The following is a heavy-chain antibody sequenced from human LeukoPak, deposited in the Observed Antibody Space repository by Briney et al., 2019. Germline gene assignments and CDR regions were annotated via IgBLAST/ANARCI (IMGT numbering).Heavy chain of an antibody. CDR1: GGSISSYY. CDR2: IYYSGST. D-gene: IGHD3-10*01. V-gene: IGHV4-59*01. Sequence: SETLSLTCTVSGGSISSYYWSWIRQAPGKGLEWIGYIYYSGSTNYNPSLKSRVTISVDTSKNQFSLKLSSVTAADTAVYYCERNYYGSGTIDYWGQGTLVTVSS. J-gene: IGHJ4*02. CDR3: ERNYYGSGTIDY.